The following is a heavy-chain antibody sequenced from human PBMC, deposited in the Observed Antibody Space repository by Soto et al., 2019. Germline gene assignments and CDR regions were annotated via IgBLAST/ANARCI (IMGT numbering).Heavy chain of an antibody. Sequence: ASVKVSCKASGYTFSSYAMNWVRQAPGQRLEWMGWINAGNGNTKYSQKFQGRVTITRDTSASTAYMELSSLRSEDTAVYYCARVAWDYYTLFDYRGQGTLVTVSS. CDR1: GYTFSSYA. J-gene: IGHJ4*02. CDR3: ARVAWDYYTLFDY. CDR2: INAGNGNT. V-gene: IGHV1-3*01. D-gene: IGHD1-7*01.